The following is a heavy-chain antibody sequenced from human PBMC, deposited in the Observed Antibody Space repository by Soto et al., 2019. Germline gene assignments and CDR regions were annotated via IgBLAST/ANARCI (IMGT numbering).Heavy chain of an antibody. D-gene: IGHD2-8*01. CDR1: GGSISPHY. Sequence: PSETLSLTCIVSGGSISPHYCTWLRQAAGQGLEWIGRIYCSGSTNYNPSLKSRVTMSVDTPKSQFSPRSSSVSAADTAVYYCARGVSFRWVSWGQGTLVTVSS. CDR2: IYCSGST. V-gene: IGHV4-4*07. CDR3: ARGVSFRWVS. J-gene: IGHJ5*02.